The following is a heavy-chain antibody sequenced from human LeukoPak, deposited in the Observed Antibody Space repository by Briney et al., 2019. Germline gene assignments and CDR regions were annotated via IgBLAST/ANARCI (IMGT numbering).Heavy chain of an antibody. CDR2: MNPNSGNT. CDR1: GYTFTSYD. CDR3: ARTEGPGYYYYYYMDV. J-gene: IGHJ6*03. Sequence: ASVKVSCKASGYTFTSYDINWVRQATGQGLEWMGWMNPNSGNTGYAQKFQGRITMTRDTSISTAYMELSRLRSDDTAVYYCARTEGPGYYYYYYMDVWGKGTTVTVSS. V-gene: IGHV1-8*01.